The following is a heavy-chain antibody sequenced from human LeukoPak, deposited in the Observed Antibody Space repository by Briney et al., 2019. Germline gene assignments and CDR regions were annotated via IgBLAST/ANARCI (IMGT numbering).Heavy chain of an antibody. CDR3: ARDKSGSHYYLDV. CDR1: GLPFRKFW. J-gene: IGHJ6*03. V-gene: IGHV3-74*01. D-gene: IGHD1-26*01. CDR2: INPDDKST. Sequence: PGGSLRLSCAASGLPFRKFWRPWVRQSPGKGLVWVSRINPDDKSTSYADSVKGRFTISSDNAQNTLYLQMNSLRAEDTAVYYCARDKSGSHYYLDVWGKGATVTVSS.